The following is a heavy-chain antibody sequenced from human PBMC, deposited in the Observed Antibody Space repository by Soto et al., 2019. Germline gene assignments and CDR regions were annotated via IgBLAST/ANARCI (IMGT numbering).Heavy chain of an antibody. CDR3: ARDLKGGRLCKSPYFDY. CDR1: SGSISSSNW. V-gene: IGHV4-4*02. Sequence: QVQLQESGPGLVKPSGTLSLTCAVSSGSISSSNWWSWVRQPPGKGLAWIGEIYHRGSTNYNPSIKSRVNISVDKSKNQFSLKLSSVTAADTAVYYCARDLKGGRLCKSPYFDYWGQGTLFTVSS. CDR2: IYHRGST. D-gene: IGHD2-15*01. J-gene: IGHJ4*02.